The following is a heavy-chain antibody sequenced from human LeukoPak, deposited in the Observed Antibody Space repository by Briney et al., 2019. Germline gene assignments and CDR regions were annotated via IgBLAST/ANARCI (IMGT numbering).Heavy chain of an antibody. CDR1: GYSISSGYY. CDR3: ARDPGWFGELGSDY. D-gene: IGHD3-10*01. CDR2: IYHSGST. J-gene: IGHJ4*02. V-gene: IGHV4-38-2*02. Sequence: PSETLSLTCTVSGYSISSGYYWGWIRQPPGQGLEWIGSIYHSGSTYYNPSLKSRVTISVDTSKNQFSLKLSSVTAADTAVHYCARDPGWFGELGSDYWGQGTLVTVSS.